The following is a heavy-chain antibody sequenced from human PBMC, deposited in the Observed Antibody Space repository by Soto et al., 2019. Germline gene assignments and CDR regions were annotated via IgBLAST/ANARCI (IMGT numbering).Heavy chain of an antibody. Sequence: QVQLVESGGGVVQPGRSLRLSCAASGFTFSSYAMHWVGQAPGKGLEWVAVISYDGSNKYYTDSVKGRFTISRDNSKNTFYLQMNVLRAEDTVVYYCARYQASVYWYFDLWGRATLVTVSS. CDR2: ISYDGSNK. J-gene: IGHJ2*01. V-gene: IGHV3-30-3*01. CDR1: GFTFSSYA. CDR3: ARYQASVYWYFDL.